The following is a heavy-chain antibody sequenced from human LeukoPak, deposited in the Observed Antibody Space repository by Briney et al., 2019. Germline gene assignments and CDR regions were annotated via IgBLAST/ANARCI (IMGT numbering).Heavy chain of an antibody. D-gene: IGHD3-10*01. V-gene: IGHV3-49*04. CDR3: TGSFGELTSFDY. CDR2: IRSKAYGGTT. J-gene: IGHJ4*02. Sequence: GGSLRLSCTASGFTFGDYGMNWVRQAPGKGLEWVSFIRSKAYGGTTEYAASVKGRFTMSRDDSKSIAYLQMNSLKTEDTAVYYCTGSFGELTSFDYWGQGTLVTVSS. CDR1: GFTFGDYG.